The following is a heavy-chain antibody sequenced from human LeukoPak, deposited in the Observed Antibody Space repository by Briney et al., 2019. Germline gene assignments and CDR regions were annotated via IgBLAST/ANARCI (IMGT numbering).Heavy chain of an antibody. D-gene: IGHD1-1*01. CDR1: GYTFTGYY. J-gene: IGHJ3*02. CDR3: ARVGGWKAPSPVRNAFDI. V-gene: IGHV1-2*02. Sequence: GASVKVSCKASGYTFTGYYMHWVRQAPGQGLEWMGWINPNSGGTNYAQKFQGRVTMTRDTSISTAYMELSRLRSDDTAVYYCARVGGWKAPSPVRNAFDIWGQGTMVTVSS. CDR2: INPNSGGT.